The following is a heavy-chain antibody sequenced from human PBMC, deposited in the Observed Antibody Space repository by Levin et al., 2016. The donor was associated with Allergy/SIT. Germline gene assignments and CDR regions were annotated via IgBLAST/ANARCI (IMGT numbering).Heavy chain of an antibody. J-gene: IGHJ4*02. Sequence: ASVKVSCKASGYMFAAYYIHWVRQAPGQGLEWMGWINPHSGTTNYVQNFRGRVAFTRDTSITTVFMDIFGLTSDGTATYYCARSNNHYDTVRRYDYYFDYWGQGTLVTVSS. CDR2: INPHSGTT. V-gene: IGHV1-2*02. D-gene: IGHD3-16*01. CDR3: ARSNNHYDTVRRYDYYFDY. CDR1: GYMFAAYY.